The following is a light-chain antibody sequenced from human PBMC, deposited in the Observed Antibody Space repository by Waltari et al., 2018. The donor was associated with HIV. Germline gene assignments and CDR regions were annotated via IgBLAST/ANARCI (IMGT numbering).Light chain of an antibody. CDR2: TAS. V-gene: IGKV1-8*01. Sequence: AIRMTQSPSSFSASTGDKVTITCRASQDVSTYLAWYQQKPGKAPKLLIYTASTLQSGVPSRLSGSGSGTDFTLTINCLQSEDFATYYCQQYYDYPRTFGQGTKVEIK. CDR1: QDVSTY. J-gene: IGKJ1*01. CDR3: QQYYDYPRT.